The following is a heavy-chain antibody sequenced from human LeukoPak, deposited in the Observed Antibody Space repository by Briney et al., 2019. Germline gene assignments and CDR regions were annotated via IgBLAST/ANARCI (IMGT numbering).Heavy chain of an antibody. Sequence: ASVKVSCKASGGTFSSYAISWVRQTPGQGLEWMGGIIPIFGTANYAQKFQGRVTITADESTSTAYMELSSLRSEDTAVYYCALRLGELSLGDYWGQGTLVTVSS. CDR1: GGTFSSYA. V-gene: IGHV1-69*13. CDR2: IIPIFGTA. D-gene: IGHD3-16*02. J-gene: IGHJ4*02. CDR3: ALRLGELSLGDY.